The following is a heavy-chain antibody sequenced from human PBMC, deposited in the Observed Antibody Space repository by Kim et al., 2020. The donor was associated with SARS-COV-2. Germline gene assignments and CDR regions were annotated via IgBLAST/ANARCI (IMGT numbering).Heavy chain of an antibody. J-gene: IGHJ4*02. Sequence: ASVKVSCKASGYTFTNYAMHWVRQAPGQRLEWMGWINAGNGNTKYSQKFQGRVTITRDTSASTAYMELSSLRSEDTAVYYCARWETWSGYYTGGLDYWGQGTLVTVSS. CDR2: INAGNGNT. CDR3: ARWETWSGYYTGGLDY. V-gene: IGHV1-3*01. CDR1: GYTFTNYA. D-gene: IGHD3-3*01.